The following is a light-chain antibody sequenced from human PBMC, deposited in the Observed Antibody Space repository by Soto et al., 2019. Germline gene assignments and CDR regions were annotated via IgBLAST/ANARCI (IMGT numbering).Light chain of an antibody. J-gene: IGKJ2*01. CDR1: RGISTS. Sequence: DIQMTQSPATLSVSPGERATLYCRASRGISTSLAWYQQKPGQAPTLLIYGASIGAPGVPARISGSGSRTDFTLTINSLQSEDSAVYFCHHHGSWPYTFGQGTKVEMK. CDR2: GAS. CDR3: HHHGSWPYT. V-gene: IGKV3-15*01.